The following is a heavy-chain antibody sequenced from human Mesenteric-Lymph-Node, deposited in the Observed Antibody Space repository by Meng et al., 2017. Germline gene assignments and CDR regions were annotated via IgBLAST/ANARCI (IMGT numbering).Heavy chain of an antibody. CDR2: ISGSGGST. CDR3: AKRPLKVIDYDSSGPLDY. J-gene: IGHJ4*02. CDR1: GFTFNSYS. V-gene: IGHV3-23*01. Sequence: GGSLRLSCAASGFTFNSYSMNWVRQAPGKGLEWVSAISGSGGSTYYADSVKGRFTISRDNSKNTLYLQMNSLRAEDTAVYYCAKRPLKVIDYDSSGPLDYWGQGTLVTVSS. D-gene: IGHD3-22*01.